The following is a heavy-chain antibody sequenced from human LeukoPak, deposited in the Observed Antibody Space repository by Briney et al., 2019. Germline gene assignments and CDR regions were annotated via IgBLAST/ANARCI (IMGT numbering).Heavy chain of an antibody. CDR1: GFTFSSHL. J-gene: IGHJ4*02. CDR3: ARGRGSSSWYTHDYFDY. CDR2: ISSDGTYT. V-gene: IGHV3-74*01. Sequence: GGSLRLSCAASGFTFSSHLMHWVRQAPGKGLVWVSRISSDGTYTNYADSVRGRFTISRDNAKNTLYLQMNSLRAEDTAVYYCARGRGSSSWYTHDYFDYWGQGTLVTVSS. D-gene: IGHD6-13*01.